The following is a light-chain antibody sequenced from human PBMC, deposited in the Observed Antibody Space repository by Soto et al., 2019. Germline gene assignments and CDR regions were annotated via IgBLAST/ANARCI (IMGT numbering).Light chain of an antibody. V-gene: IGKV3-20*01. Sequence: EIVMTHSPATLSVSPWEIATLSCRASQSVSSNLAWYQQKPGQAPRLLIYGVSGRASGIPDRFFGSGSGTDFTLTINRLEPEDFAVYYCQQYANSPITFGHGTRLEIK. CDR1: QSVSSN. CDR2: GVS. J-gene: IGKJ5*01. CDR3: QQYANSPIT.